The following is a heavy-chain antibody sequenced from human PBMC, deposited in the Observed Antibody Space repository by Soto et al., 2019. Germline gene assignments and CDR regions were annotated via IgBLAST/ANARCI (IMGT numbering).Heavy chain of an antibody. D-gene: IGHD2-15*01. Sequence: RGESLKISCKGSGYSFTSFWIGWVRQTPGKGLEWMGIVYPGDSSTTYSPSFEGQVTISVDKSITTAYVQWNSLRASDTAIYYCARGGGCGGSCYHYGIDVWGQGTTVTVSS. J-gene: IGHJ6*02. CDR3: ARGGGCGGSCYHYGIDV. CDR1: GYSFTSFW. V-gene: IGHV5-51*01. CDR2: VYPGDSST.